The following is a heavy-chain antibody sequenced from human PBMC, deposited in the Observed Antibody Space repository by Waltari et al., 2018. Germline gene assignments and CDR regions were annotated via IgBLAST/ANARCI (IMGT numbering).Heavy chain of an antibody. Sequence: QLQLQESGPGLVKPSETLSLTCTASGGSISTTYNRGWIRQPPGKGLEWMGNMQYRGSTFYNPSLESRVTISLDTWKNQFSLRLSSVGAADTAVYFCGRIAFGDEGGYFQYWGQGTLVTVSS. V-gene: IGHV4-39*01. CDR1: GGSISTTYN. J-gene: IGHJ1*01. CDR3: GRIAFGDEGGYFQY. D-gene: IGHD4-17*01. CDR2: MQYRGST.